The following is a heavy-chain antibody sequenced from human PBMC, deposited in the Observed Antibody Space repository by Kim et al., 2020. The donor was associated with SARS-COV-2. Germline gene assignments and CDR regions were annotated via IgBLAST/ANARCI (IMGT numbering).Heavy chain of an antibody. CDR2: ISYDGSNK. Sequence: GGSLRLSCAASGFTFSSYGMHWVRQAPGKGLEWVAVISYDGSNKYYADSVKGRFTISRDNSKNTLYLQMNSLRAEDTAVYYCAKGGFGISYYYGMDVWGQGTTVTVSS. CDR3: AKGGFGISYYYGMDV. CDR1: GFTFSSYG. J-gene: IGHJ6*02. D-gene: IGHD2-15*01. V-gene: IGHV3-30*18.